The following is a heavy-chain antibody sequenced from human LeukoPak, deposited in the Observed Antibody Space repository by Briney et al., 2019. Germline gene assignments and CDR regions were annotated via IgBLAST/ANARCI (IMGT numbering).Heavy chain of an antibody. J-gene: IGHJ5*02. CDR2: ISYSGST. Sequence: SETLSLTCTVSGGSINNYYWTWIRQPPGKGLEWLGYISYSGSTSYIPSLKSRVTISVDTSKNQFSLKLASVTAADTAIYYCAKGAGGFSYYNWFDPWGQGTLVTVSS. D-gene: IGHD5-18*01. V-gene: IGHV4-59*12. CDR1: GGSINNYY. CDR3: AKGAGGFSYYNWFDP.